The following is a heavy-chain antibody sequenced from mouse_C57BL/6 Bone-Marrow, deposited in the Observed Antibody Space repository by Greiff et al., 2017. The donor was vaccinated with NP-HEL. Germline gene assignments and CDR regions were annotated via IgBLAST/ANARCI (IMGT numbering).Heavy chain of an antibody. D-gene: IGHD2-3*01. CDR3: ARPIYDGYSAWFAY. CDR2: ISNGGGST. J-gene: IGHJ3*01. CDR1: GFTFSDYY. Sequence: EVNVVESGGGLVQPGGSLKLSCAASGFTFSDYYMYWVRQTPEKRLEWVAYISNGGGSTYYPDTVKGRFTISRDNAKNTLYLQMSRLKSEDTAMYYCARPIYDGYSAWFAYWGQGTLVTVSA. V-gene: IGHV5-12*01.